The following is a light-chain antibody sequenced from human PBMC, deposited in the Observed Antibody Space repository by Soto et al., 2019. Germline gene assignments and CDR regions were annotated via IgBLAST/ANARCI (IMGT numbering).Light chain of an antibody. V-gene: IGKV3-20*01. CDR2: DAS. Sequence: EVVLTQSPGTLSLSPGERVTLSCRASQSVIRDSLAWYQQKPGQAPRLLFYDASSRATGVPDRFSGSGSGTEFSLTISRLEPEDFAVYYCQQYGGAPDTFGQGTKLEIK. CDR3: QQYGGAPDT. J-gene: IGKJ2*01. CDR1: QSVIRDS.